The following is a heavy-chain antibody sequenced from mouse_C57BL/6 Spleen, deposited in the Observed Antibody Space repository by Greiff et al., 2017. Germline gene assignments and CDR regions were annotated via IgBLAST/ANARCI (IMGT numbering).Heavy chain of an antibody. CDR1: GYAFSSYW. V-gene: IGHV1-80*01. J-gene: IGHJ2*01. D-gene: IGHD1-1*01. CDR2: IYPGDGDT. Sequence: QVQLQQSGAELVKPGASVKISCKASGYAFSSYWMNWVKQRPGKGLEWIGQIYPGDGDTNYNGKFKGKATLTADKSSSTAYLQLSSLTSEDSAVYFCARSLQDYGSSYLDYWGQGTTLTVSS. CDR3: ARSLQDYGSSYLDY.